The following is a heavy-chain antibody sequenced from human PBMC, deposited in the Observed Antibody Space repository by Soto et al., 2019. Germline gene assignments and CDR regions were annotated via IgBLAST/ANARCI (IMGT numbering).Heavy chain of an antibody. CDR2: IYHSGST. D-gene: IGHD4-17*01. J-gene: IGHJ4*02. Sequence: QVQLQESGPGLVKPSGTLSLTCAVSSGSISSSNWWSWVRQPPGKGLEWIGEIYHSGSTNYNPSLKSRVTKSVNKSKNQFSLKLSSVTAADTAVYYCARGPDDYGDLVPYYFDYWGQGTLVTVSS. CDR3: ARGPDDYGDLVPYYFDY. V-gene: IGHV4-4*02. CDR1: SGSISSSNW.